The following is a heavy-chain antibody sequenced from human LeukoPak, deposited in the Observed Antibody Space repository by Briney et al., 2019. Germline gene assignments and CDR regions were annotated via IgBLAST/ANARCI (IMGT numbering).Heavy chain of an antibody. D-gene: IGHD4-17*01. CDR1: GFTFSSYW. J-gene: IGHJ5*02. CDR2: INSDGSST. CDR3: AREGDYGDYDWFDP. Sequence: TGGSLRLSCAASGFTFSSYWMHWVRQAPGKGLVWVSRINSDGSSTSYADSVKGRFTIPRDNAKNTLYLQMNSLRAEDTAVYYCAREGDYGDYDWFDPWGQGTLVTVSS. V-gene: IGHV3-74*01.